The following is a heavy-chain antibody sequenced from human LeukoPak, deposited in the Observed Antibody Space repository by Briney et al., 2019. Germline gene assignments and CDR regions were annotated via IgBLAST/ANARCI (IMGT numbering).Heavy chain of an antibody. V-gene: IGHV3-30*02. Sequence: GGSLRLSCGASGFTFSSYGMHWVRQAPGKGLEGVAFIRYDGSNKYYADSVKGRFTISRDNSKNTLYLQMNSLRAEDTAVYYCAKDQGDSSGYYYEGFDYWGQGTLVTVSS. CDR3: AKDQGDSSGYYYEGFDY. D-gene: IGHD3-22*01. CDR1: GFTFSSYG. CDR2: IRYDGSNK. J-gene: IGHJ4*02.